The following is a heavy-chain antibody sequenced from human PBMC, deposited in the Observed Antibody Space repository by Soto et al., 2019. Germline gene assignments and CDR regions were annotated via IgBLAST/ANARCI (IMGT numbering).Heavy chain of an antibody. J-gene: IGHJ3*02. D-gene: IGHD6-13*01. CDR1: GYSFTSYW. CDR2: IYPGDSDT. V-gene: IGHV5-51*01. Sequence: GESLKISCKGSGYSFTSYWIGWVRQMPGKGLEWMGIIYPGDSDTRYSPSFQGQVTISADKSISTAYLQWSSLTASDTSMYYCARHERAAEGGGAFDIWGQGTMVTVSS. CDR3: ARHERAAEGGGAFDI.